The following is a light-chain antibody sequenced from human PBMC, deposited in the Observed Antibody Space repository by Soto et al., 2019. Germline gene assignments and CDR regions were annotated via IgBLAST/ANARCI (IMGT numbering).Light chain of an antibody. CDR1: QGISSW. V-gene: IGKV1-12*01. CDR3: QQANSFPLT. Sequence: DIQMTQSPSSVSASVGDRVTITCRASQGISSWLAWYQRKPGKAPKLLIYAASSLQSGVPSRFSGSGSGTDFTLTISRLQPEDFATYYCQQANSFPLTFGGGTKVEIK. J-gene: IGKJ4*01. CDR2: AAS.